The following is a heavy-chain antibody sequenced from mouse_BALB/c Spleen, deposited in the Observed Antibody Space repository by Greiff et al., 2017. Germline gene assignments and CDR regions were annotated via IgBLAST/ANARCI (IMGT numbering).Heavy chain of an antibody. D-gene: IGHD2-3*01. CDR1: GFTFSDYG. CDR2: ISNLAYSI. CDR3: ARDRDGYPAMDY. Sequence: EVQLVESGGGLVQPGGSRKLSCAASGFTFSDYGMAWVRQAPGKGPEWVAFISNLAYSIYYADTVTGRFTISRENAKNTLYLEMSSLRSEDTAMYYCARDRDGYPAMDYWGQGTSVTVSS. V-gene: IGHV5-15*02. J-gene: IGHJ4*01.